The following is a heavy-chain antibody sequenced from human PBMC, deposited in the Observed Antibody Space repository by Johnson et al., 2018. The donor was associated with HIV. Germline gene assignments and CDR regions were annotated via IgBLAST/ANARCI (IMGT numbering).Heavy chain of an antibody. V-gene: IGHV3-15*01. CDR2: IKSKTDGATT. CDR3: AKVGGRHDYGDYLGAFDI. D-gene: IGHD4-17*01. Sequence: MLLVESGGGLVKPGGSLRLSCEASGFTFNNAWMGWVRQAPGKGLEWVGRIKSKTDGATTDYAAPLKGRFTISRDDSKNTLYLQMNSLRAEDTAVYYCAKVGGRHDYGDYLGAFDIWGQGTMVTVSS. CDR1: GFTFNNAW. J-gene: IGHJ3*02.